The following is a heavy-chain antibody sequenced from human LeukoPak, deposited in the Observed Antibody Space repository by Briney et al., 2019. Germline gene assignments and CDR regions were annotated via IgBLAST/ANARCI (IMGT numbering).Heavy chain of an antibody. CDR3: ARWNYYDSTFDY. J-gene: IGHJ4*02. CDR1: GGTFSSYA. D-gene: IGHD3-22*01. V-gene: IGHV1-69*13. Sequence: ASVKVSCKASGGTFSSYAISWVRQAPGQGLEWMGGIIPIFGTANYAQKFQGRVTITADESTSTAYIELSSLRSEDTAVYYCARWNYYDSTFDYWGQGTLVTVSS. CDR2: IIPIFGTA.